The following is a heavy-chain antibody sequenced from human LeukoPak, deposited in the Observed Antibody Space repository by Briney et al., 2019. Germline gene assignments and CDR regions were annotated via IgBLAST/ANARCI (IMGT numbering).Heavy chain of an antibody. CDR3: ATLRDLGELSPYDY. V-gene: IGHV1-2*02. J-gene: IGHJ4*02. CDR2: INPNSGGT. Sequence: ASVKVSCKASGYTFTGYYMHWVRQAPGQGLEWMGWINPNSGGTNYAQKFQGRVAMTRDTSISTAYMELSRLRSDDTAVYYCATLRDLGELSPYDYWGRGTLVTVSS. CDR1: GYTFTGYY. D-gene: IGHD3-16*02.